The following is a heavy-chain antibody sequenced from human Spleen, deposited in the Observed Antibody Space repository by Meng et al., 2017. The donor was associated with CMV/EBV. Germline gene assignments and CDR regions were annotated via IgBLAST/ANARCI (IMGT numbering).Heavy chain of an antibody. V-gene: IGHV3-21*01. CDR2: ISSSSNYI. CDR3: VREDRELSGIIDY. D-gene: IGHD3-10*01. J-gene: IGHJ4*02. Sequence: GESLKISCAASGFIFSSYSMNWVRQAPGKGLEWVSSISSSSNYIYYGDSVKGRFTISRDNAKNSLYLQMNSLRAEDTAVYYCVREDRELSGIIDYWGQGVLVTVSS. CDR1: GFIFSSYS.